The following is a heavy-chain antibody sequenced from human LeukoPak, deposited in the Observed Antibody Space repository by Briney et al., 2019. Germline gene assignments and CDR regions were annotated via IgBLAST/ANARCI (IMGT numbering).Heavy chain of an antibody. V-gene: IGHV3-74*01. D-gene: IGHD1-26*01. CDR1: GFTFSRYR. CDR3: ARDRGSYNDY. J-gene: IGHJ4*02. CDR2: INSDGSSV. Sequence: GGSLRLSCAASGFTFSRYRMHWVRQAPGKGLVWVSRINSDGSSVSYADSVKGRVTISRDNAKNTLYLQMNSLRAEDTAVYYCARDRGSYNDYWGQGTLVTVSS.